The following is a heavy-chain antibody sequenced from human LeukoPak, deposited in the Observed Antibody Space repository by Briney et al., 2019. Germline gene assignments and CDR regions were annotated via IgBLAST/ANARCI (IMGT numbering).Heavy chain of an antibody. V-gene: IGHV3-23*01. CDR2: ISGSGGST. Sequence: GESLRLSCAASGFTFSSYAMSWVRQAPGKGLEWVSAISGSGGSTYYADSVKGRFTISRDNSKNTLYLQMNSLRAEDTAVYYCAKDPSSSWYENWFDPWGQGTLVTVSS. CDR3: AKDPSSSWYENWFDP. D-gene: IGHD6-13*01. J-gene: IGHJ5*02. CDR1: GFTFSSYA.